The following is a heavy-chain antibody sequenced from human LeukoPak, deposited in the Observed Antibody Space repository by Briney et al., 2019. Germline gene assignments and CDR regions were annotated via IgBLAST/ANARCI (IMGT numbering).Heavy chain of an antibody. CDR3: TTRGGSFSIFDY. CDR2: IKSKTDGGTT. D-gene: IGHD1-26*01. V-gene: IGHV3-15*01. J-gene: IGHJ4*02. Sequence: PGGSLRLSCAASGFTFSDAWMRWVRQAPGKGLEWVGRIKSKTDGGTTDYAAPVKGRFTISRDDSKNTLYLQMNSLKTEDTAVYYCTTRGGSFSIFDYWGQGTLVTVSS. CDR1: GFTFSDAW.